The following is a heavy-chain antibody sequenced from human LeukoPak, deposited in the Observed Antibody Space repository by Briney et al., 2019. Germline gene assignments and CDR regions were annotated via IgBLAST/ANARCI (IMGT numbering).Heavy chain of an antibody. Sequence: PGGSLRLSCAASGFTFCSYGMSWVRQAPGKGLEWVSAISGSGGSTYYADSVKGRFTISRDNSKNTLYLQMNSLRAEDTAVYYCAKDPRAMGYSSGWYPSYFDYWGQGTLVTASS. CDR2: ISGSGGST. CDR1: GFTFCSYG. CDR3: AKDPRAMGYSSGWYPSYFDY. V-gene: IGHV3-23*01. J-gene: IGHJ4*02. D-gene: IGHD6-19*01.